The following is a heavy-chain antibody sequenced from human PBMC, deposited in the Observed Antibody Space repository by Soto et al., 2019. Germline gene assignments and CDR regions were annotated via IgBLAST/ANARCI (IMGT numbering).Heavy chain of an antibody. V-gene: IGHV1-18*01. CDR2: ISTYKGDT. J-gene: IGHJ4*02. CDR1: GYTFSSYG. D-gene: IGHD4-17*01. Sequence: QVQLVQSGAEVKKPGASVKVSCKTSGYTFSSYGISWVRQAPGQGLEWMGWISTYKGDTHYVQNLQGRVTLTTDTSTSTAYMELRSLRSDDTAVYYCATAYGDYYFDYWGQGTLVTVSS. CDR3: ATAYGDYYFDY.